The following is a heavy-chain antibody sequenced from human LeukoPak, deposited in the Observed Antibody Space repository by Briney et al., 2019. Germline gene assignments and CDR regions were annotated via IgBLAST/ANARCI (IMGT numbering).Heavy chain of an antibody. Sequence: ASVTVSCKASGYTFTGYYMHWVRQAPGQGLEWMGWINPNSGGTNYAQKFQGRVTMTRDTSISTAYMELSRLRSDDTAVYDCARKPYDYVWGSYDYWGQGTLVTVSS. CDR2: INPNSGGT. V-gene: IGHV1-2*02. CDR1: GYTFTGYY. J-gene: IGHJ4*02. D-gene: IGHD3-16*01. CDR3: ARKPYDYVWGSYDY.